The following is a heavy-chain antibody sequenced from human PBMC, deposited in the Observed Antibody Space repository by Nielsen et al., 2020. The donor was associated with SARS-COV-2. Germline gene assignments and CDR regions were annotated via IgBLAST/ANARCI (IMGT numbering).Heavy chain of an antibody. V-gene: IGHV1-46*01. Sequence: ASVKVSCKASGYTFTSYYMHWVRQAPGQGLEWMGIINPSGGSTSYAQKFQGRVTMTRDTSTSTVCMELSSLRSEDTAVYYCARDLGRRGGRPGAFDIWGQGTMVTVSS. D-gene: IGHD3-16*01. CDR1: GYTFTSYY. CDR3: ARDLGRRGGRPGAFDI. CDR2: INPSGGST. J-gene: IGHJ3*02.